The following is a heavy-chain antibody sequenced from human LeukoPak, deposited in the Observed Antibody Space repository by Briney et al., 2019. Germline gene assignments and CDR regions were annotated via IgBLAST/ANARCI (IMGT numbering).Heavy chain of an antibody. CDR2: ISANTGDT. CDR1: GYTFTSYG. D-gene: IGHD4-17*01. CDR3: ARTSTVLAPDFDY. V-gene: IGHV1-18*01. Sequence: ASVKVSCKASGYTFTSYGITWVRQAPGQGLEWMGRISANTGDTKYAPKVQGRVIMTTDTPTSTAYMELRNLRSDDTAVYYCARTSTVLAPDFDYWGQGTLATVAS. J-gene: IGHJ4*02.